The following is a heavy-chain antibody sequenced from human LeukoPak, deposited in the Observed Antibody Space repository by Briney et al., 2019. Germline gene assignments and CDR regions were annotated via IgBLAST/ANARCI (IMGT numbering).Heavy chain of an antibody. CDR1: GFTFNTFC. D-gene: IGHD3-22*01. V-gene: IGHV3-7*01. CDR2: INEDGSEK. CDR3: ARGRYHHDSSGYSSFYH. J-gene: IGHJ4*02. Sequence: GGSLRLSCAASGFTFNTFCMSWVRQAPGKGLEWVANINEDGSEKSYVDSVKGRFTISRDNAQNSLYLQMSSLRAEDTAVYYCARGRYHHDSSGYSSFYHWGQGTLVTVSS.